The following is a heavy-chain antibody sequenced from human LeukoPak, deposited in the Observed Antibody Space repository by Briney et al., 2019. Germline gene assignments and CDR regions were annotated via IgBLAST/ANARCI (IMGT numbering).Heavy chain of an antibody. CDR3: ARGHDGSGYYYVSQYFDY. V-gene: IGHV4-59*01. Sequence: ETLSLTCTVSGGSISSYYWSWIRQPPGKGLEWIGYIYYSGSTNYNPSLKSRVTISVDTSKNQFSLKLSSVTAADTAVYYCARGHDGSGYYYVSQYFDYWGQGTLVTVSS. CDR1: GGSISSYY. D-gene: IGHD3-22*01. CDR2: IYYSGST. J-gene: IGHJ4*02.